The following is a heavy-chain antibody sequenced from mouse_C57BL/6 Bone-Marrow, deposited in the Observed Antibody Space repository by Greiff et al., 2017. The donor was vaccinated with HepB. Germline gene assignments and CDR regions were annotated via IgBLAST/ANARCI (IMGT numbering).Heavy chain of an antibody. CDR1: GYTFTSYW. V-gene: IGHV1-55*01. J-gene: IGHJ4*01. CDR3: AREGLPHYYAMDY. D-gene: IGHD2-2*01. CDR2: IYPGSGST. Sequence: QVQLQQPGAELVKPGASVKMSCKASGYTFTSYWITWVKQRPGQGLEWIGDIYPGSGSTNYNEKFKSKATLTVDTSSSTAYMQLSSLTSEDSAVYYCAREGLPHYYAMDYWGQGTSVTVSS.